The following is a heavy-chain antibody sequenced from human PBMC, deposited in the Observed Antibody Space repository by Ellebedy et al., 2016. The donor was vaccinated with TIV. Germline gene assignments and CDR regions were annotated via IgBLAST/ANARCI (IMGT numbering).Heavy chain of an antibody. CDR2: ISSSSSYI. CDR3: ARQSQKMATIPGDLGY. J-gene: IGHJ4*02. D-gene: IGHD5-24*01. CDR1: GFTFSSYS. Sequence: PGGSLRLSCAASGFTFSSYSMNRVRQAPGKGLEWVSFISSSSSYIYYADSVKGRFTISRDNAKNSLYLQMNSLRAEDTAVYYCARQSQKMATIPGDLGYWGQGTLVTVSS. V-gene: IGHV3-21*01.